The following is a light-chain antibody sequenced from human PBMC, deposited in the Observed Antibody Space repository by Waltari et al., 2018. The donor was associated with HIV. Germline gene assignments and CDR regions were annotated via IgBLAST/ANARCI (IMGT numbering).Light chain of an antibody. V-gene: IGKV3-11*01. CDR3: LQRNSWPLT. CDR1: QSVSSS. Sequence: EIVLTQSPATLPLSPGERATLPCRASQSVSSSLAWYQLTPGQAPRLLIYGASNRATGIPARFSGGGSGTDFTLTISSLEPEDFAVYYCLQRNSWPLTFGGGTRVEIK. J-gene: IGKJ4*01. CDR2: GAS.